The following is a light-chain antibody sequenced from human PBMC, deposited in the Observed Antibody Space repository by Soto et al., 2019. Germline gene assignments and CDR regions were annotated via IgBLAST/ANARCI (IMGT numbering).Light chain of an antibody. CDR1: QSLVSSHGDTY. V-gene: IGKV2-30*01. Sequence: DVVLTRSPLSLPVTLGQPASISCRSSQSLVSSHGDTYLTWFHQRPGQSPRRLIYDVSKRDSGGPDRFSGSGSGTDFTLKISRVEAEDVGVYYCMQGTHWPPFPFGPGTRVDFK. CDR2: DVS. J-gene: IGKJ3*01. CDR3: MQGTHWPPFP.